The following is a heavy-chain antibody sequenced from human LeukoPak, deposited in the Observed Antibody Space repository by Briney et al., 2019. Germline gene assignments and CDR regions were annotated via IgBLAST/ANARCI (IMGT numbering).Heavy chain of an antibody. J-gene: IGHJ4*02. Sequence: GEPLKISCKASDTRFISYWIAWVRQTPGKGLEWMGIIYPDDSDTRYSPSFQGQITISADKSINTAYLQWGSLKASDTAIYYCARQPTIFSPFYQWGQGTLVTVSS. V-gene: IGHV5-51*01. CDR1: DTRFISYW. CDR2: IYPDDSDT. D-gene: IGHD3-9*01. CDR3: ARQPTIFSPFYQ.